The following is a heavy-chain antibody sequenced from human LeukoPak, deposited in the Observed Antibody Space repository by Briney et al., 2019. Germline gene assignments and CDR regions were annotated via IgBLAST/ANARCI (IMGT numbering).Heavy chain of an antibody. Sequence: GGSLRLSCAASGFTFSSYSMNWVRQAPGKGLEWVSSISSSSSYIYYADSVKGRFTISRDNAKNPLYLQMNSLRAEDTAVYYCARDPGRITMVRGVAIDFDYWGQGTLVTVSS. D-gene: IGHD3-10*01. J-gene: IGHJ4*02. CDR3: ARDPGRITMVRGVAIDFDY. CDR1: GFTFSSYS. V-gene: IGHV3-21*01. CDR2: ISSSSSYI.